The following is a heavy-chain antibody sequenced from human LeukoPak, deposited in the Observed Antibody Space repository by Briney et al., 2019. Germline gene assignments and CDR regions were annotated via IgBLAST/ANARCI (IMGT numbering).Heavy chain of an antibody. Sequence: GRSLRLSCAASGFTFSSYAMHWVRQAPGKGLEWVAVISYDGRNKYYADSVKGRFTISRDNSKNTLYLQMNSLRAEDTAVYYCARENRYDSSGYSPFDPWGQGTLVTVSS. J-gene: IGHJ5*02. CDR2: ISYDGRNK. CDR3: ARENRYDSSGYSPFDP. D-gene: IGHD3-22*01. CDR1: GFTFSSYA. V-gene: IGHV3-30*04.